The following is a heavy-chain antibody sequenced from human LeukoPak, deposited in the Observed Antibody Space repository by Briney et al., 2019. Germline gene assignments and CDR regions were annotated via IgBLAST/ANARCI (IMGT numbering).Heavy chain of an antibody. CDR1: GGSISYYY. CDR3: AREDPQTTVPEGMDV. V-gene: IGHV4-59*01. Sequence: SETLSLTCTVSGGSISYYYWGWIRQSPGKGLEWIGYIYYSGTTNYNPPLKSRVTISVDTSKNQFSLQLRSVTAADTAVYYCAREDPQTTVPEGMDVWGQGTTVTVSS. CDR2: IYYSGTT. D-gene: IGHD4-17*01. J-gene: IGHJ6*02.